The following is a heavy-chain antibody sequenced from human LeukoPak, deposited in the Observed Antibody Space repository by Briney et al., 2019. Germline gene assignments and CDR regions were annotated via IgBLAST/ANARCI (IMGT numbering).Heavy chain of an antibody. CDR1: GFTFSSYA. CDR2: ISSNGGS. D-gene: IGHD3-22*01. Sequence: GGSLRLSCAASGFTFSSYAMHWVRQAPGKGLEYVSAISSNGGSTNSVKGRFTISRDNSKSTLYLQMGSLRAEDMAVYYCARESRYYDSSGYQSNPFDYWGQGTLVTVSS. J-gene: IGHJ4*02. V-gene: IGHV3-64*01. CDR3: ARESRYYDSSGYQSNPFDY.